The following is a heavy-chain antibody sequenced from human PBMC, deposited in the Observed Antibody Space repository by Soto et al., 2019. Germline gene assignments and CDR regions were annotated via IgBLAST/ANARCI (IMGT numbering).Heavy chain of an antibody. D-gene: IGHD4-4*01. CDR2: SSGSGGST. V-gene: IGHV3-23*01. Sequence: EVQLLESGGGLVQPGGSLRLSCAASGLTFSSYAMSWVRQAPGKGLEWVSASSGSGGSTYYADSVKGRFTISRDNSKDTLYLQMNSLRANDTAVYYCAKAKGDYSNRPLAYCGQGTLVTVSS. J-gene: IGHJ4*02. CDR3: AKAKGDYSNRPLAY. CDR1: GLTFSSYA.